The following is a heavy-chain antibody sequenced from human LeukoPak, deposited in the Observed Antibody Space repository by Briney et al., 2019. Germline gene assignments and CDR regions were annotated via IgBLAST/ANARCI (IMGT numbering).Heavy chain of an antibody. CDR2: ISAYNGNT. Sequence: ASVKVSFKASGYTFTSCGISWVRQAAGQGLDWIGWISAYNGNTNYAQKLQGRVTMTTDTSTSTAYMELRSLRSDDTAVYYCERRRATGEYYFDYWGQGTLVTVSS. D-gene: IGHD7-27*01. V-gene: IGHV1-18*01. CDR1: GYTFTSCG. J-gene: IGHJ4*02. CDR3: ERRRATGEYYFDY.